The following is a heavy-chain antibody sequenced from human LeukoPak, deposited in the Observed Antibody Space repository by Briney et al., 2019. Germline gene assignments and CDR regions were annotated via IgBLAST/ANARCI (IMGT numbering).Heavy chain of an antibody. D-gene: IGHD5-18*01. CDR1: GGSFSGYY. Sequence: SETLSLTCAVCGGSFSGYYWSWIRQPPGKGLEWIGEINHSGSTNYNPSLKSRVTISVDTSNNQFSLKLSSVTAADTAVYYCASRGYSYGPFDYWGQGTLVTVSS. J-gene: IGHJ4*02. CDR3: ASRGYSYGPFDY. V-gene: IGHV4-34*01. CDR2: INHSGST.